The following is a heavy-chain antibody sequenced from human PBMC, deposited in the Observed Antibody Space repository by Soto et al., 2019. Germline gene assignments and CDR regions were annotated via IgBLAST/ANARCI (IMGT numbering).Heavy chain of an antibody. CDR1: GGSFSGYY. CDR2: INHSGST. D-gene: IGHD2-2*01. Sequence: QVQLQQWGAGLLKPSETLSLTCAVYGGSFSGYYWSWIRQPQGKGLEWIGEINHSGSTNYNPSLKSRVTISVDTANNQFSLKLSSVTAADTAVYYCARAPIVVVPAAMPTPLYYFDYWGQGTLVTVSS. CDR3: ARAPIVVVPAAMPTPLYYFDY. J-gene: IGHJ4*02. V-gene: IGHV4-34*01.